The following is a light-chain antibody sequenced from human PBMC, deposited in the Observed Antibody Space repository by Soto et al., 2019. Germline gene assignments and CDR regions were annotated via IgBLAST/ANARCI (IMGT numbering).Light chain of an antibody. CDR3: QQYGNSPLT. V-gene: IGKV3-20*01. J-gene: IGKJ4*01. CDR1: QSVTSTY. Sequence: EIVLTQSPGARSLSPGERATLSCRASQSVTSTYLAWYQQKPGQAPRLLIYSTSSRATGIPDRFSGSGSGTDFTLTISRLEPEDFAVYYCQQYGNSPLTFGGGTKVEIK. CDR2: STS.